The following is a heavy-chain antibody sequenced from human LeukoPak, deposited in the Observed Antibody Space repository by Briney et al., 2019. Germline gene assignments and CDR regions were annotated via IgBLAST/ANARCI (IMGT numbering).Heavy chain of an antibody. V-gene: IGHV1-2*02. D-gene: IGHD3-3*01. J-gene: IGHJ6*03. CDR1: GYTFTSYY. CDR2: INPNSGGT. Sequence: GASVKVSFKASGYTFTSYYMHWVRQAPGQGLEWMGWINPNSGGTNYAQKFQGRVTMTRDTSISTAYMELSRLRSDDTAVYYCARVHRFLEWSRYYMDVWGKGTTVTVSS. CDR3: ARVHRFLEWSRYYMDV.